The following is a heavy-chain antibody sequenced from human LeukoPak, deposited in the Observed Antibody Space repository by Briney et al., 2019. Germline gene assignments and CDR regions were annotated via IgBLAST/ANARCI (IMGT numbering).Heavy chain of an antibody. D-gene: IGHD3-10*01. Sequence: SETLSLTCTVSGGSISSYYWSWIRQPPGKGLEWIGYIYYSGSTNYNPSLKGRVTISVDTSKNQFSLKLSSVTAADTAVYYCARDRGRSSFDYWGQGTLVTVSS. CDR3: ARDRGRSSFDY. CDR1: GGSISSYY. J-gene: IGHJ4*02. V-gene: IGHV4-59*01. CDR2: IYYSGST.